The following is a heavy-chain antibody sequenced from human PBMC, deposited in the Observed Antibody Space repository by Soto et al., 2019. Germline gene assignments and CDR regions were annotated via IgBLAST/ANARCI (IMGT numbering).Heavy chain of an antibody. CDR3: ARNGTYSSSLSQYSGMDV. V-gene: IGHV1-69*13. J-gene: IGHJ6*02. D-gene: IGHD1-26*01. Sequence: SVKVSCKASGGTFDNFIMNWVRQTPGRGLEWMGGIVPMLGTPTYAEKFKGRVTISATGSTSTMYMGVTSLRSEDTAIYYCARNGTYSSSLSQYSGMDVWGQGTTVTVSS. CDR2: IVPMLGTP. CDR1: GGTFDNFI.